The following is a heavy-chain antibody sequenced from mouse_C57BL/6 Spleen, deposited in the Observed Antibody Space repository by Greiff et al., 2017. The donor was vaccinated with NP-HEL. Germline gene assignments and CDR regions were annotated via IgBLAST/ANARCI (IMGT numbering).Heavy chain of an antibody. CDR3: AREVYGYSNYVLYYFDY. V-gene: IGHV1-64*01. CDR2: IHPNSGST. D-gene: IGHD2-5*01. Sequence: QVQLQQPGAELVKPGASVKLSCKASGYTFTSYWMHWVKQRPGQGLEWIGMIHPNSGSTNYNEKFKSKATLTVDKSSSTAYMQLSSLTSEDSAVYYCAREVYGYSNYVLYYFDYWGQGATLTVSS. J-gene: IGHJ2*01. CDR1: GYTFTSYW.